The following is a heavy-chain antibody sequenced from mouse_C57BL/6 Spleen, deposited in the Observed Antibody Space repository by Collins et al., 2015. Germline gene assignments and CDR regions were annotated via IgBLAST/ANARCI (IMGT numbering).Heavy chain of an antibody. CDR2: ISYSGST. V-gene: IGHV3-2*02. Sequence: DVQLQESGPGLVKPSQSLSLTCTVTGYSITSDYAWNWIRQFPGNKLEWMGYISYSGSTSYNPSLKSRISITRDTSKNQFFLQLNSVTTEDTATYYCARRETWFAYWGQGTPVTVSA. CDR3: ARRETWFAY. J-gene: IGHJ3*01. CDR1: GYSITSDYA.